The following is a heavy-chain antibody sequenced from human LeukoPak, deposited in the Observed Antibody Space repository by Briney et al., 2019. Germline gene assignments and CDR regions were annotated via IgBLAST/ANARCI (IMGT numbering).Heavy chain of an antibody. CDR3: ARIFGSGPGEYTWFDP. CDR1: GGSVSSGTYY. CDR2: IHHSGST. D-gene: IGHD3-10*01. V-gene: IGHV4-61*01. Sequence: SETLSLTCTVSGGSVSSGTYYWYWIRQPPGKGLEWIGYIHHSGSTNYNPSLKTRVTISVDTFKNQFSLKLSSVTAADTAVYYCARIFGSGPGEYTWFDPWGQGTLVTVSS. J-gene: IGHJ5*02.